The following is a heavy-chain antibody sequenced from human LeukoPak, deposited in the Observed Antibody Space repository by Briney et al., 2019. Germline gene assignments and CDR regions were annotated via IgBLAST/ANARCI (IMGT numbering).Heavy chain of an antibody. CDR3: ARDVYYYDSSGYAEYFQH. V-gene: IGHV3-21*01. CDR2: ISSSGSDI. Sequence: GGSLRLSCVSSGFTFSSYSMNWVRQAPGKGLEWVSSISSSGSDIYYGDSMKGRFTISRDNAKNSLYLQMNSLRAEDTAVYYCARDVYYYDSSGYAEYFQHWGQGTLVTVSS. CDR1: GFTFSSYS. D-gene: IGHD3-22*01. J-gene: IGHJ1*01.